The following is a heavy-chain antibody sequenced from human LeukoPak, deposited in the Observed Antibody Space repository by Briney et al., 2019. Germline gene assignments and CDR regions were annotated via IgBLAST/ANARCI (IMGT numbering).Heavy chain of an antibody. CDR2: LSGSAINT. D-gene: IGHD4-11*01. V-gene: IGHV3-23*01. Sequence: PGGSLRLSCAASGFTFNNFAMSWVRQAPGKGLEWVSTLSGSAINTYYADSVKGRFTISRDNPKNTLYLQMNSLRAEDTAVYYCAKATYSNYGLLLNYFDYWGQGTLVTVSS. CDR1: GFTFNNFA. CDR3: AKATYSNYGLLLNYFDY. J-gene: IGHJ4*02.